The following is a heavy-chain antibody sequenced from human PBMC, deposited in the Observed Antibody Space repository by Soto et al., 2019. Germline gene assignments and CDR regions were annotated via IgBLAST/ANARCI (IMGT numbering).Heavy chain of an antibody. CDR3: ARHGSN. Sequence: PSETLSLTCTVSGVSIINSSYCWGCIRRPPGKGLEWIGTIYYSGITYYNPSLKSRVTISVDTSKNQFSLKLTSVTAADTAVYYCARHGSNWGQGTLVTVSS. J-gene: IGHJ4*02. CDR1: GVSIINSSYC. CDR2: IYYSGIT. V-gene: IGHV4-39*01.